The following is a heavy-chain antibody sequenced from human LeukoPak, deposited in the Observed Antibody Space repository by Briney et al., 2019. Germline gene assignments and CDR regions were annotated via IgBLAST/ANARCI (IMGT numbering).Heavy chain of an antibody. V-gene: IGHV1-2*02. CDR2: LNPDSGGT. D-gene: IGHD1-26*01. Sequence: ASVKVSCKASGYIFTGYYMHWVRQAPGQGLEWMGRLNPDSGGTNYAQKFQGRVTMTRDTSISTAYMELSRLRSDDTAVYYCAREGDSGGYGVWGQGTLVTVSS. CDR3: AREGDSGGYGV. J-gene: IGHJ4*02. CDR1: GYIFTGYY.